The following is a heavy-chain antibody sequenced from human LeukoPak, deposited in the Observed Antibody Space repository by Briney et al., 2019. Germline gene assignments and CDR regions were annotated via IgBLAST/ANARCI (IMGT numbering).Heavy chain of an antibody. CDR3: ARQPGSTAAFDI. CDR2: SHYTGET. D-gene: IGHD5-18*01. V-gene: IGHV4-59*08. J-gene: IGHJ3*02. Sequence: SETLSLTCTVSGVSLTNYYWSWIRQPPGKGLEWIAYSHYTGETNYNASLRSRITISVDTSKNEFSLKLSSVTAADTAVYYCARQPGSTAAFDIWGQGTTVIVSA. CDR1: GVSLTNYY.